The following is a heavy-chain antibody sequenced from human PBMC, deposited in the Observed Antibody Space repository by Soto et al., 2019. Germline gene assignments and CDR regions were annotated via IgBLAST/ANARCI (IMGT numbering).Heavy chain of an antibody. V-gene: IGHV1-69*01. Sequence: QVQLVQSGAEVKKPGSSVKVSCKASGGTFSSYAISWVRQAPGQGLEWMGGIIPIFGTANYAQKFQGRVTITADESTSTAYKGPSSLRSEDTAVYYCARNLAARPDNWFDPWGQGTLVTVSS. CDR3: ARNLAARPDNWFDP. J-gene: IGHJ5*02. CDR1: GGTFSSYA. D-gene: IGHD6-6*01. CDR2: IIPIFGTA.